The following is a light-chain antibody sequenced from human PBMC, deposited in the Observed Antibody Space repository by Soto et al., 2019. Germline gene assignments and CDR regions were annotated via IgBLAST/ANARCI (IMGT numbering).Light chain of an antibody. J-gene: IGKJ2*01. Sequence: DVVMTQSPLSLPVTLGQPASISCRSSHSLMYSDGISYLSWFQQRPGQSPRRLIYKASNRDSWVPDRFSGSGSGTDFTLKISRVEADDVGVYYCVQGTHWPPGTLGQGTKLEIK. V-gene: IGKV2-30*01. CDR3: VQGTHWPPGT. CDR1: HSLMYSDGISY. CDR2: KAS.